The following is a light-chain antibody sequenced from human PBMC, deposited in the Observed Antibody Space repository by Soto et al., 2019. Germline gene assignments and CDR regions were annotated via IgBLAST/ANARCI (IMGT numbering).Light chain of an antibody. Sequence: EIVLAQSPGTLSLSPGERATLSCRASQSVGYHLAWYQQKPGQAPRLLIYGASTRATGIPARFSGSGSGTEFTLTISSLQSEDFAVYYCQQYNNWPQTFGQGTKVDIK. J-gene: IGKJ1*01. CDR2: GAS. V-gene: IGKV3-15*01. CDR3: QQYNNWPQT. CDR1: QSVGYH.